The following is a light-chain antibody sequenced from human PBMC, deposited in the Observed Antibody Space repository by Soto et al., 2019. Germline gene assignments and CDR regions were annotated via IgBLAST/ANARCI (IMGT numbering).Light chain of an antibody. J-gene: IGLJ2*01. Sequence: QAVVTQPPSVSGAPGQRVTISCTGSSSNIGAGYDVHWYQQLPGTAPKLLIYGNSNRPSGVPDRFSGSKSGTSASLAITGLQAEDEADYYCQSYDSSLSAYVVFGGGTKHTVL. CDR1: SSNIGAGYD. CDR2: GNS. CDR3: QSYDSSLSAYVV. V-gene: IGLV1-40*01.